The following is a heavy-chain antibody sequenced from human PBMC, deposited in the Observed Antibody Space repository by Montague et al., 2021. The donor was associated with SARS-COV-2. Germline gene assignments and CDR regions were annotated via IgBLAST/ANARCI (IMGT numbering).Heavy chain of an antibody. J-gene: IGHJ4*02. Sequence: SETLSLTCTVSGGSISSSSYYWGWIRQPPGKGLVWIGSIYYSGSTYYSPSLKSRVTISVDTSKNQFSLKLSSVTAADTAVYYCASPGVYYDSSGLLGFDYWGQGTLVTVSS. CDR3: ASPGVYYDSSGLLGFDY. CDR1: GGSISSSSYY. CDR2: IYYSGST. D-gene: IGHD3-22*01. V-gene: IGHV4-39*01.